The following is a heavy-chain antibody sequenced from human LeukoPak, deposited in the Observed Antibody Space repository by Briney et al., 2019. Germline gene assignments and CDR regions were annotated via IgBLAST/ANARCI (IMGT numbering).Heavy chain of an antibody. CDR2: ICTAGTT. Sequence: GGSLRLSCAASGFTVSNNYMTWVRQAPGRGLEWVSIICTAGTTYYADSVKGRFTISRDDSKNTLSLQMNSLRTEDSAMYYCARLMKRATIISAFEIWGQGTMVIVSS. CDR3: ARLMKRATIISAFEI. CDR1: GFTVSNNY. V-gene: IGHV3-53*01. J-gene: IGHJ3*02. D-gene: IGHD5-24*01.